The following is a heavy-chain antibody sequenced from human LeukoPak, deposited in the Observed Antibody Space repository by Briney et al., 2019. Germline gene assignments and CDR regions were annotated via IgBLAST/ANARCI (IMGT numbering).Heavy chain of an antibody. J-gene: IGHJ5*02. V-gene: IGHV1-8*02. CDR1: GGTFSSYA. D-gene: IGHD3-10*01. CDR2: MNPNSGNT. CDR3: ARDYYGSKSSSFDP. Sequence: ASVKVSCKASGGTFSSYAISWVRQAPGQGLEWLGWMNPNSGNTGYAQNFQGRVTMTRNTSISTAYMELSSLRSEDTAVYYCARDYYGSKSSSFDPWGQGTLVTVSS.